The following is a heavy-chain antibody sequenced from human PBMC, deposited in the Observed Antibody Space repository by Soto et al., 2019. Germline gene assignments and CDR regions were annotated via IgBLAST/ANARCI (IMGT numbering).Heavy chain of an antibody. V-gene: IGHV3-66*01. CDR2: IYSGGST. CDR1: GLTVSSNY. J-gene: IGHJ6*02. CDR3: VREVDYVYGMDV. D-gene: IGHD3-10*02. Sequence: EVQLVESGGGLVQPGGSLRLSCAASGLTVSSNYMSWVRQAPGKGLEWVSVIYSGGSTYYADSVKGRFTISRDNSKNTLYLQMNSLRAEDTAVYYCVREVDYVYGMDVWGQGTTVTVSS.